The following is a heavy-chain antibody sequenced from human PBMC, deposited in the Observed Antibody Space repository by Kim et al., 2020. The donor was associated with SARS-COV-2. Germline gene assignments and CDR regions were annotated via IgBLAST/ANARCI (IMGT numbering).Heavy chain of an antibody. CDR3: AKGDYDFWSGYYRGGIYYYYYYGMDV. CDR2: IWYDGSNK. Sequence: GGSLRLSCAASGFTFSSYAMHWVRQAPGKGLEWVAVIWYDGSNKYYADSVKGRFTISRDNSKNTLYLQMNSLRAEDTAVYYCAKGDYDFWSGYYRGGIYYYYYYGMDVWGQGTTVTVSS. J-gene: IGHJ6*02. V-gene: IGHV3-33*06. CDR1: GFTFSSYA. D-gene: IGHD3-3*01.